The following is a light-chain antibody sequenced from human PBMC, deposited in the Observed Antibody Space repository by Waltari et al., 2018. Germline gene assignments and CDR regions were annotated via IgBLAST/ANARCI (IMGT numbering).Light chain of an antibody. Sequence: EIVMTQFPATLSVSPGERATLSCRASQSVSSNLAWYQQKPGQGPRLLIYGASTRATGFPARFSASGSGTEFTLTISSLQSEDFAVYYCQQYDNWPITFGQGTRLEIK. CDR3: QQYDNWPIT. CDR2: GAS. CDR1: QSVSSN. V-gene: IGKV3-15*01. J-gene: IGKJ5*01.